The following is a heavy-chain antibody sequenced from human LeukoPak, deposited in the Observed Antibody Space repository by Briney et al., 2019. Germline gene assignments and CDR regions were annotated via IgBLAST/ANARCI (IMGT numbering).Heavy chain of an antibody. CDR2: INPNSGGT. CDR1: GYTFTGYY. D-gene: IGHD2/OR15-2a*01. J-gene: IGHJ4*02. CDR3: ARRIPQAGYFDY. Sequence: ASVKVSCKASGYTFTGYYMHWVRQAPGQGLEWMGWINPNSGGTNYAQKLQGRVTMTTDTSTSTAYMELRSLRSDDTAVYYCARRIPQAGYFDYWGQGTLVTVSS. V-gene: IGHV1-2*02.